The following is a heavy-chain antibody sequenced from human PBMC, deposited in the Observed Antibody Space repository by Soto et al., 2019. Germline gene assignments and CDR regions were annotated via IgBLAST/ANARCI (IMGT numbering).Heavy chain of an antibody. Sequence: QVQLVESGGGLVKPGGYLRLACAASGFSFGDSYMSWVRQAPGKGLEWLSYISGGSSYTNYADSVKGRFTISRDNAKRSLYLEMNSLRVDDTAVYYCAKTIVAASGYYFDHWGQGNLVTVSS. CDR3: AKTIVAASGYYFDH. J-gene: IGHJ4*02. CDR1: GFSFGDSY. CDR2: ISGGSSYT. D-gene: IGHD2-21*01. V-gene: IGHV3-11*06.